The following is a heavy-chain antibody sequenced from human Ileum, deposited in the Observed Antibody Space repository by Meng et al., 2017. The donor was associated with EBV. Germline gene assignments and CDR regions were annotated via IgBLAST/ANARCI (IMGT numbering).Heavy chain of an antibody. CDR2: ISGSSTYL. J-gene: IGHJ4*02. CDR3: TRGINNDF. D-gene: IGHD2-21*01. V-gene: IGHV3-21*02. Sequence: EVQLVVAGGGLVKPGGSLRLSCTASGFTFSAYTMNWVRQAPGKVLEWVSSISGSSTYLYYAESLKGRFTISRDNAKNSLYLQMTSLRAEDTAVYYCTRGINNDFWGQGTLVTVSS. CDR1: GFTFSAYT.